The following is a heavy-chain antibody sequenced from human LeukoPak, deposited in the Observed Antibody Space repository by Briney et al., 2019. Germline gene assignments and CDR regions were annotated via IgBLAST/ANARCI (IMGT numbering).Heavy chain of an antibody. V-gene: IGHV4-30-4*02. CDR1: GGSISSGDYY. Sequence: TSETLSLTCTVSGGSISSGDYYWSWIGQPPGKGLEWIGYIYYSGSTYYNPSLKSRVTISVDTSKNQFSLKLSSVTAADTAVYYCARGKRHHSEYFQHWGQGTLVTVSS. CDR3: ARGKRHHSEYFQH. CDR2: IYYSGST. J-gene: IGHJ1*01. D-gene: IGHD6-25*01.